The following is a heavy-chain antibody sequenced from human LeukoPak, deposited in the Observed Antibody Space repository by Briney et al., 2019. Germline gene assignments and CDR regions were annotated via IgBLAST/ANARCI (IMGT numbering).Heavy chain of an antibody. CDR2: IYPGDSDT. Sequence: GGSLKISCKGSGYSFTSYWIGWVRQMPGKGLEWMGIIYPGDSDTRYSPSFQGQVTMSADKSISTAYQQWSSLKASDTAMYYCTRHLRVNWGDHWGQGTLVTVSS. CDR3: TRHLRVNWGDH. D-gene: IGHD7-27*01. V-gene: IGHV5-51*01. CDR1: GYSFTSYW. J-gene: IGHJ4*02.